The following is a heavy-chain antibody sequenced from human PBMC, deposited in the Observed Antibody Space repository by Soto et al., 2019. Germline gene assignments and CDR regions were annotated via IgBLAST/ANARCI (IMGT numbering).Heavy chain of an antibody. CDR1: GGSFSGYY. CDR3: ASERGLLDY. CDR2: INHRGST. Sequence: QVQLQQWGAGLLKPSETLSLTCAVYGGSFSGYYWSWIRQPPGKGLEWIGEINHRGSTNYNPSLKGQVTISVDTSQNPFSLKLGSVTAADTAVYYCASERGLLDYWGQGTLVTVSS. V-gene: IGHV4-34*01. J-gene: IGHJ4*02.